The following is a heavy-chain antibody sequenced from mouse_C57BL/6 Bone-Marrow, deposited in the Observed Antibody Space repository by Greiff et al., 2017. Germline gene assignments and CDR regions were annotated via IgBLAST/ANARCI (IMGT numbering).Heavy chain of an antibody. D-gene: IGHD2-14*01. J-gene: IGHJ2*01. CDR2: IYPGSGNT. CDR1: GYSFTSYY. Sequence: VQLQQSGPELVKPGASVKISCKASGYSFTSYYIHWVKQRPGQGLEWIGWIYPGSGNTKYNEKFKGKATLTADTSSNTAYLQLSSLTSEDTAVYYCTIGSDYWGQGTTLTVSS. V-gene: IGHV1-66*01. CDR3: TIGSDY.